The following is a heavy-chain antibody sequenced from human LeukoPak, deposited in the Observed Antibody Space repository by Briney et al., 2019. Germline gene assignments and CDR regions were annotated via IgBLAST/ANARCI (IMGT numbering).Heavy chain of an antibody. CDR3: ARAIVVVAQNAFDI. J-gene: IGHJ3*02. V-gene: IGHV1-69*06. Sequence: SVKVSCKASGGTFSSYAISWVRQAPGQGLEWMGGIIPIFGTANCAQKFQGRVTITADKSTSTAYMELSSLRSEDTAVYYCARAIVVVAQNAFDIWGQGTMVTVSS. CDR1: GGTFSSYA. CDR2: IIPIFGTA. D-gene: IGHD2-15*01.